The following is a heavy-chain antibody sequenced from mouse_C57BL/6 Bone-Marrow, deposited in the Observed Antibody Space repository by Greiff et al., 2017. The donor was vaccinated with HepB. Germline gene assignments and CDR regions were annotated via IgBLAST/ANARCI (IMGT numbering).Heavy chain of an antibody. CDR3: ARSSITTVVARDY. D-gene: IGHD1-1*01. J-gene: IGHJ2*01. CDR2: IYPGDGDT. Sequence: QVQLQQSGPELVKPGASVKISCKASGYAFSSSWMNWVKQRPGKGLEWIGQIYPGDGDTNYNGKFKGKATLTADKSSSTAYMQLSSLTSEDSAVYFCARSSITTVVARDYWGQGTTLTVSS. V-gene: IGHV1-80*01. CDR1: GYAFSSSW.